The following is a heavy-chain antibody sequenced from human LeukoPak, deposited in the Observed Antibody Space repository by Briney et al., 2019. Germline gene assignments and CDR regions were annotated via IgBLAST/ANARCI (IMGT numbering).Heavy chain of an antibody. V-gene: IGHV4-34*01. CDR3: ARVPAAGTGPDY. CDR2: INHSGSA. Sequence: SETLSLTCAVYGGPFSVHYWTWIRQPPGKGLEWVGEINHSGSANYNPSLKSRVTMSVDTSKNQLSLKLSSVTAADTAVYYCARVPAAGTGPDYWGQGTLVTVSS. D-gene: IGHD6-13*01. J-gene: IGHJ4*02. CDR1: GGPFSVHY.